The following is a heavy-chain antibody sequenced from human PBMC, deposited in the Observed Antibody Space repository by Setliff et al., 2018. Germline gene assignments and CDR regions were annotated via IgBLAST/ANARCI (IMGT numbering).Heavy chain of an antibody. CDR2: FDPEDGET. D-gene: IGHD3-10*01. V-gene: IGHV1-24*01. J-gene: IGHJ5*02. Sequence: ASVKVSCKASGYTFTGYYMHWVRQAPGKGLEWMGGFDPEDGETIYAQKFQGRVTMTEDTSTDTAYMELSSLRSEDTAVYYCAKNGFGVVALGVNNWFDPWGQGTLVTVSS. CDR1: GYTFTGYY. CDR3: AKNGFGVVALGVNNWFDP.